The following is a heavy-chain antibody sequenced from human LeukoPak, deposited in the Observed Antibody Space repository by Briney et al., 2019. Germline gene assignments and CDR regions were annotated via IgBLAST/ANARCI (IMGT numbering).Heavy chain of an antibody. CDR2: ISSNGGST. D-gene: IGHD5-12*01. V-gene: IGHV3-64*01. CDR1: GFAFSSYA. CDR3: ARDKRGYSGYLDY. Sequence: GGSLRLSCAASGFAFSSYAMHWVRQAPGKGLEYVSAISSNGGSTYYANSVKGRFTISRDNSKNTLYLQMGSLRAEDMAVYYCARDKRGYSGYLDYWGQGTLVTVSS. J-gene: IGHJ4*02.